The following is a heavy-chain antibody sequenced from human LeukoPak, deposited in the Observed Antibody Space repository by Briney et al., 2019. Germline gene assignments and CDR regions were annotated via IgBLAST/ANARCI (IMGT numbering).Heavy chain of an antibody. CDR3: ATRTVCYSRGGQPLY. J-gene: IGHJ4*02. CDR2: VAYSGNN. V-gene: IGHV4-39*01. D-gene: IGHD6-25*01. CDR1: GFSINTCDYY. Sequence: PSETLSLTCSVSGFSINTCDYYWVWVRQPPGKGLEWIRIVAYSGNNYSNPSVKRRITISIDTSRNQFSLELTSVTAADTAIYSCATRTVCYSRGGQPLYWGQGTLVTVSS.